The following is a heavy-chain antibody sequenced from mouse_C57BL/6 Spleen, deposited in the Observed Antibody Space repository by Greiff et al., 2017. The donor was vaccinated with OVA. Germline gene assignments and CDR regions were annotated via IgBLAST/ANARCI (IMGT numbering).Heavy chain of an antibody. CDR1: GFTFSSYA. Sequence: EVKLVESGAGLVKPGGSLKLSCAASGFTFSSYAMSWVRQTPEKRLEWVAYISSGGDYIYYADTVKGRFTISRDNARNTLYLQMSSLKSEDTAMYYCTREGGIVYFDYWGQGTTLTVSS. CDR3: TREGGIVYFDY. D-gene: IGHD2-12*01. J-gene: IGHJ2*01. CDR2: ISSGGDYI. V-gene: IGHV5-9-1*02.